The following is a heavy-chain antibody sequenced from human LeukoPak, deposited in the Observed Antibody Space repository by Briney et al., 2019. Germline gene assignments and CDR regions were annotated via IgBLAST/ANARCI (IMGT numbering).Heavy chain of an antibody. J-gene: IGHJ4*02. V-gene: IGHV5-51*01. CDR2: IYPGDSTT. CDR3: ARSFSMVRVVTDFDH. CDR1: GYSFTNYW. D-gene: IGHD3-10*01. Sequence: GESLKISCQASGYSFTNYWIGWVRRMPGKGLEWMGIIYPGDSTTIYSPSFEGQVTMSADKSISTAYLQWSSLKASDTAKYYCARSFSMVRVVTDFDHWRQGTLVTVSS.